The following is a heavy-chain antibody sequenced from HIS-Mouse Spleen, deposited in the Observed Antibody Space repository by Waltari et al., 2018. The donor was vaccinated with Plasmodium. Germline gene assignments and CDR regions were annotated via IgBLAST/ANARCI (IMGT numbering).Heavy chain of an antibody. CDR1: GFTFSSYA. CDR3: ARDPFYVDTAMVLDC. Sequence: QVQLVESGGGVVQPGRSLRLSCAASGFTFSSYAIHWVRQAPGKGVEWVAVISYDGSNKYYADSVKGRFTISRDNSKNTLYLQMNSLRAEDTAVYYCARDPFYVDTAMVLDCWGQGTLVTVSS. J-gene: IGHJ4*02. CDR2: ISYDGSNK. D-gene: IGHD5-18*01. V-gene: IGHV3-30*04.